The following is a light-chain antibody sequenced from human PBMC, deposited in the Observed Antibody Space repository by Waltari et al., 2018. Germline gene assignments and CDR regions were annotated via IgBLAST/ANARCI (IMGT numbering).Light chain of an antibody. V-gene: IGKV3-15*01. CDR2: GAS. CDR3: QQYNNWPPT. J-gene: IGKJ5*01. Sequence: EIVMTQSPATLSVSPGERAPLPCRASQSVSSNVAWYQQKPGQAPRLLIYGASTRATGIPARFSGSGSGTEFTLTISSMQSEDFAVYYCQQYNNWPPTFGQGTRLEIK. CDR1: QSVSSN.